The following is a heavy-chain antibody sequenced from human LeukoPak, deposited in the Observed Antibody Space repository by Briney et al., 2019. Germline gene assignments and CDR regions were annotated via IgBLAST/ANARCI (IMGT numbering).Heavy chain of an antibody. CDR3: AIRPHGLATTVDY. D-gene: IGHD5-24*01. V-gene: IGHV3-43*02. J-gene: IGHJ4*02. CDR1: GLTFDDYA. Sequence: GGSLRLSCAVSGLTFDDYAMHWVRQAAGKGREWVSLMNGNGDSTYYADSVKGRFTISRDNSKNSLYLQMNSLRTEDTALYYCAIRPHGLATTVDYWGQGTLVTVSS. CDR2: MNGNGDST.